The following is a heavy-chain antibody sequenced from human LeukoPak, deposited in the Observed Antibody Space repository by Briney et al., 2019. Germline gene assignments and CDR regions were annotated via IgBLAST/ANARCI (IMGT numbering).Heavy chain of an antibody. CDR1: GFTFSNAW. CDR2: IKSKTDGGTT. J-gene: IGHJ4*02. Sequence: PGGSLRLSCVASGFTFSNAWMNWVRQAPGKGLEWVGRIKSKTDGGTTDYAAPVKGRITISRDDSTNTLHLQMNSLKTEDTAVYYCARDPDGYADYWGQGTLVTVSS. V-gene: IGHV3-15*01. D-gene: IGHD5-24*01. CDR3: ARDPDGYADY.